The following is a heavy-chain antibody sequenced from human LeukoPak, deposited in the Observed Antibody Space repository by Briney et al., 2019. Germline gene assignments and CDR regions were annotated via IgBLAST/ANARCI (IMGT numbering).Heavy chain of an antibody. Sequence: SQTLSLTCAISGDSVSSNSAAWNWIRQSPSRGLEWLGRTYYRSKWYNDYAVSVKSRITINPDTSKNQFSLKLNSVTAADTAVYYCAIEDVVMGIAETGWFDPWGQGTLVTVSS. CDR3: AIEDVVMGIAETGWFDP. CDR1: GDSVSSNSAA. J-gene: IGHJ5*02. V-gene: IGHV6-1*01. D-gene: IGHD2-15*01. CDR2: TYYRSKWYN.